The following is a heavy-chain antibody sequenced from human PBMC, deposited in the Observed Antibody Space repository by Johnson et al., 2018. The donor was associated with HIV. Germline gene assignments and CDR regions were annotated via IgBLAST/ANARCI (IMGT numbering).Heavy chain of an antibody. CDR3: ARGGEGELPDAFDI. CDR1: RFTFSSYW. D-gene: IGHD1-26*01. Sequence: VQLVESGGGLVQPGGSLRLSCAASRFTFSSYWMSWVRQAPGKGLVWVSRINSDGSSTSYADSVKGRFTISRDNAKNTLYLQMNSMRAEDTAVYYCARGGEGELPDAFDIWGQGTMVTVSS. J-gene: IGHJ3*02. V-gene: IGHV3-74*02. CDR2: INSDGSST.